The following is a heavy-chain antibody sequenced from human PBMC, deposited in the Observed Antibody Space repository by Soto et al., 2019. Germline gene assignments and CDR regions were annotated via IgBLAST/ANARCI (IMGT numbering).Heavy chain of an antibody. J-gene: IGHJ4*02. D-gene: IGHD2-8*01. V-gene: IGHV3-23*01. CDR1: GFTFSSYA. CDR2: ISGSGGST. CDR3: AKGVRRDGYNLMLYY. Sequence: EVQLLESGGGLVQPGGSLRLSCVASGFTFSSYAMSWVRQAPGKGLEWVSAISGSGGSTYYADSVKGRFTISRDNSKNTLYLQMNSLRAEDTAVYYCAKGVRRDGYNLMLYYWGQGTLVTVSS.